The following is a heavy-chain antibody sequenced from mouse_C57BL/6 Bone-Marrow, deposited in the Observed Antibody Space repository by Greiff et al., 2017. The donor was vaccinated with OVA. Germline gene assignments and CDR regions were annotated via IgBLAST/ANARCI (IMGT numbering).Heavy chain of an antibody. CDR1: GFNIKDDY. D-gene: IGHD2-2*01. CDR2: IDPENGDT. CDR3: TRYGYYWYFDV. J-gene: IGHJ1*03. Sequence: EVQLQQSGAELVRPGASVKLSCTASGFNIKDDYMHWVKQRPEQGLEWIGWIDPENGDTEYASKFQGKATITEDTSSNTAYLQLSSLTSEDTAVYYCTRYGYYWYFDVWGTGTTVTVSS. V-gene: IGHV14-4*01.